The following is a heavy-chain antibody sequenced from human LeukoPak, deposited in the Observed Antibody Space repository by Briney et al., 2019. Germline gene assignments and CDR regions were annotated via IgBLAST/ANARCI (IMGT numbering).Heavy chain of an antibody. D-gene: IGHD3-16*01. CDR1: GFTFNMYA. V-gene: IGHV3-64D*06. CDR3: VKTMVTFGGIIRADAFDI. J-gene: IGHJ3*02. Sequence: GGSLRLSCSASGFTFNMYAMHWVRQAPAKGLEYLSGINNNGGTTNYADSVKGRFTISRDNFNNTLYLQMSSLRAEDTAVYYCVKTMVTFGGIIRADAFDIWGQGTMVTVS. CDR2: INNNGGTT.